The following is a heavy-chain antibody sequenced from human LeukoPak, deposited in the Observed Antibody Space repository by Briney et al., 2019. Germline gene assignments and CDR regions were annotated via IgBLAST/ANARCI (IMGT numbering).Heavy chain of an antibody. CDR2: INPRGGST. D-gene: IGHD1-26*01. CDR1: GYTFTSHF. Sequence: ASVKVSCKASGYTFTSHFMHWVRQAPGRGLEWMGIINPRGGSTSYTQKFQGRVTMTRDTSTSTVYMELSSLRSDDTAVYYCARSTSGSYHAAFDIWGQGTMVTVSS. CDR3: ARSTSGSYHAAFDI. J-gene: IGHJ3*02. V-gene: IGHV1-46*01.